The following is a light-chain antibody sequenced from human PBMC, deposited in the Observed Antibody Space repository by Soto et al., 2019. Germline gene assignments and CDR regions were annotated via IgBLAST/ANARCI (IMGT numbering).Light chain of an antibody. CDR2: AAS. Sequence: EIVLTQSPGTLSLSPGERATLSCRASRSISSSYLAWYQQKPGQAPRLLIYAASSRATGIPDRFSGSGSGTDFTLTISRLEPEDFAVYYCQQYGSSSYTFGQGTQLEI. V-gene: IGKV3-20*01. CDR3: QQYGSSSYT. J-gene: IGKJ2*01. CDR1: RSISSSY.